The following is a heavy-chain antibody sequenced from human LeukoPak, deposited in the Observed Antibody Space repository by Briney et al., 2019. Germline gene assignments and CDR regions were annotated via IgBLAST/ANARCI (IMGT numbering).Heavy chain of an antibody. D-gene: IGHD3-10*01. Sequence: GGSLRLSCAASGFTFSDYAIHWVRQAPGKGLEWVAVISYDGSNKYYADSVKGRFTISRDNSNNTLYLQMNSLRAEDTAVYYCAREEDGFGELSGYGMDVWGQGTTLTVSS. V-gene: IGHV3-30-3*01. CDR1: GFTFSDYA. J-gene: IGHJ6*02. CDR2: ISYDGSNK. CDR3: AREEDGFGELSGYGMDV.